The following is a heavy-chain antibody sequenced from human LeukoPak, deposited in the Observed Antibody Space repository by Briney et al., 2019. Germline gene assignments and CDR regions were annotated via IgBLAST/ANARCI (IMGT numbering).Heavy chain of an antibody. CDR3: ARSGWPYYFDY. Sequence: GGSLRLSCTASGFTFSSYWMHWVRQAPGKGLVWVSRIHSDGSSTSYADSVRGRFTISRDDAKSTLYLQMNSLRAEDTAVYYCARSGWPYYFDYWGQGTLVTVSS. D-gene: IGHD3-22*01. V-gene: IGHV3-74*01. J-gene: IGHJ4*02. CDR2: IHSDGSST. CDR1: GFTFSSYW.